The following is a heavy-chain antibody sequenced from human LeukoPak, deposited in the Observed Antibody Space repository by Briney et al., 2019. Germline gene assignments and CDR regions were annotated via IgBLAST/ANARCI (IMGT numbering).Heavy chain of an antibody. D-gene: IGHD3-9*01. CDR1: GFTFSSYA. V-gene: IGHV3-64*01. Sequence: PGGSLRLSCAASGFTFSSYAMHWVRQAPGKGLEYVSAISSNGGSTYYANSVKGRFTISRDNSKNTLYLQMGSLRAEDMAVYYCARGGVMYYDILTGYPPVDYFDYWGQGTLVTVSS. CDR3: ARGGVMYYDILTGYPPVDYFDY. J-gene: IGHJ4*02. CDR2: ISSNGGST.